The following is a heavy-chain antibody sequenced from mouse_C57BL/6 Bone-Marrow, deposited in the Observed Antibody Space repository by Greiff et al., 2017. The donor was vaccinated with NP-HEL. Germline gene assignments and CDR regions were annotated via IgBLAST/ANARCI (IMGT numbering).Heavy chain of an antibody. CDR2: ISSGGSYT. D-gene: IGHD2-3*01. V-gene: IGHV5-6*01. J-gene: IGHJ4*01. Sequence: EVQRVESGGDLVKPGGSLKLSCAASGFTFSSYGMSWVRQTPDKRLEWVATISSGGSYTYYPDSVKGRFTISRDNAKNTLYLQMSSLKSEDTAMYYCARPYDGYYGGAMDYWGQGTSVTVSS. CDR1: GFTFSSYG. CDR3: ARPYDGYYGGAMDY.